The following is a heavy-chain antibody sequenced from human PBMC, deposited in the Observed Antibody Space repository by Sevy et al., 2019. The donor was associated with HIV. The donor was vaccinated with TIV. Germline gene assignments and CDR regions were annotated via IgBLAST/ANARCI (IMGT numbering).Heavy chain of an antibody. CDR2: ISGYTENT. D-gene: IGHD2-2*01. Sequence: ASVKVSCEASGYTFTTSGINWVRQAPGQGLEWMGWISGYTENTKYAQKFQDRLTLTIDTSTSTAYMDLRSLRSGDTAGYYCAEDWDPTSFYCCSAMKRDYYFDSWGQGTLVTVSS. V-gene: IGHV1-18*01. CDR3: AEDWDPTSFYCCSAMKRDYYFDS. CDR1: GYTFTTSG. J-gene: IGHJ4*02.